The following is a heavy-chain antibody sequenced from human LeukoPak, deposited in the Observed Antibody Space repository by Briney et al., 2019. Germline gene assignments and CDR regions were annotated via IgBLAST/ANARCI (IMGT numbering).Heavy chain of an antibody. J-gene: IGHJ4*02. D-gene: IGHD5-18*01. Sequence: SETLSLTRTVSGGSISSYYWSWIRQPPGKGLEWIGYIYYSGSTNYNPSLKSRVTISVDTSKNQFSLKLSSVTAADTAVYYCARDSISYGVDYWGQGTLVTVSS. CDR3: ARDSISYGVDY. V-gene: IGHV4-59*01. CDR2: IYYSGST. CDR1: GGSISSYY.